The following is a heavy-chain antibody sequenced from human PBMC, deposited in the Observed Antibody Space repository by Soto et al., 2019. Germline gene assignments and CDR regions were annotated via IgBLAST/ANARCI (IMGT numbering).Heavy chain of an antibody. CDR1: GYTFTSYG. J-gene: IGHJ4*02. Sequence: ASVKVSFKASGYTFTSYGISWVRQAPGQGLEWMGWISAYNGNTNYAQKLQGRVTMTTDTSTSTAYMELRSLRSDDTAVYDCARVVILRRYDDYWGQGTLVTVSS. CDR2: ISAYNGNT. V-gene: IGHV1-18*01. D-gene: IGHD4-17*01. CDR3: ARVVILRRYDDY.